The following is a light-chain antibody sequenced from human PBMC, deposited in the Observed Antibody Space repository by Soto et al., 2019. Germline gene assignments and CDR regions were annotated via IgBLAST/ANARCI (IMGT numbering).Light chain of an antibody. J-gene: IGKJ2*01. CDR3: QSYNDWPFA. CDR2: GVS. V-gene: IGKV3-15*01. CDR1: ESLFGF. Sequence: EIVMTQSPATLSVSPGERVTLSCRASESLFGFLAWYQHKPGQAPRLLIYGVSTKATGVPARFSGSGSATDFTLTITRLQSDDFAVYYCQSYNDWPFAFGQGTKLE.